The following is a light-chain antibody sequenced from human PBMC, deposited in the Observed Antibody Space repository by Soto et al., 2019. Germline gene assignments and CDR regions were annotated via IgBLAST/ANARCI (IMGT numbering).Light chain of an antibody. CDR1: SGHSSYI. CDR3: ETLDSHPHVV. J-gene: IGLJ2*01. V-gene: IGLV4-60*03. Sequence: QSVLTQSSSASASLGSSVKLTCTLSSGHSSYIIAWHQQQPGKAPRYLMKLEGSGSYNKGSGVPDRFSGSSSGADRYLTITNLQSEDEDDYYCETLDSHPHVVFGGGTKLTVL. CDR2: LEGSGSY.